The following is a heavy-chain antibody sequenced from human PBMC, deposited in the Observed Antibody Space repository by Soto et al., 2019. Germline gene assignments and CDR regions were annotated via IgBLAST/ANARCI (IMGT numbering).Heavy chain of an antibody. CDR2: SSSSGSTI. D-gene: IGHD3-3*01. CDR1: GFTFSSYE. CDR3: ARDRNGVKPYYDFWSGYYSRYYYYGMDV. Sequence: GGSLRLSCAASGFTFSSYEMNCVRQARGKGLEWVSDSSSSGSTIYYADSVKGRFTISRDNAKNSLYLQMNSLRAEDTAVYYCARDRNGVKPYYDFWSGYYSRYYYYGMDVWGQGTTVTVSS. J-gene: IGHJ6*02. V-gene: IGHV3-48*03.